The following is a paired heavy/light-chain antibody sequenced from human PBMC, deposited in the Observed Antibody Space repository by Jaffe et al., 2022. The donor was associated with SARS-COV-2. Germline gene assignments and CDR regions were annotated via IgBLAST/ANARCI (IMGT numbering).Light chain of an antibody. CDR1: QSISSW. V-gene: IGKV1-5*03. CDR3: QQYFSYSET. Sequence: DIQMTQSPSTLSASVGDRVTITCRASQSISSWLAWYQQKPGKAPKLLIYKASSLESGVPSRFSGSGSGTEFTLTISSLQPDDFATYYCQQYFSYSETFGQGTKVEIK. J-gene: IGKJ1*01. CDR2: KAS.
Heavy chain of an antibody. CDR3: AKGWFGNLLIYFDY. CDR2: ISGSGSST. Sequence: EVQLVESGGGLVQPGGSLRLSCAASGFIFSNYAMSWVRQAPGKGLEWVSVISGSGSSTYYADSVKGRFTISRDNFKNTLYLQMNSLRAEDTAVYYCAKGWFGNLLIYFDYWGQGTLVTVSS. J-gene: IGHJ4*02. CDR1: GFIFSNYA. D-gene: IGHD3-10*01. V-gene: IGHV3-23*04.